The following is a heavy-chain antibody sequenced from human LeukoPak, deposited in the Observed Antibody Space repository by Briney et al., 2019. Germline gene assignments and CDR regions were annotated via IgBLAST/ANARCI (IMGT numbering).Heavy chain of an antibody. V-gene: IGHV4-34*01. CDR3: ARGRVGAAAGSPVFDY. J-gene: IGHJ4*02. D-gene: IGHD6-13*01. Sequence: SETLSLTCAVYGGSFSGYYWSWIGQPPGKGLEWIGEINHSGSTNYNPSLKSRVTISVDTSKNQFSLKLSSVTAADTAVYYCARGRVGAAAGSPVFDYWGQGTLVTVSS. CDR1: GGSFSGYY. CDR2: INHSGST.